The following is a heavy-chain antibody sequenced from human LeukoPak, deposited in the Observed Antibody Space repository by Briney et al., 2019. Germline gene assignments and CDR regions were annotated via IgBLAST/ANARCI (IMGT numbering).Heavy chain of an antibody. CDR2: ISAYNGNT. CDR3: ARVYSNSSPFDY. CDR1: GYTFTSYG. D-gene: IGHD4-11*01. Sequence: ASVKVFCRASGYTFTSYGISWVRQAPGQGLEWMGWISAYNGNTNYAQKLQGRVTMTTDTSTSTAYMELRSLRSDDTAVYYCARVYSNSSPFDYWGQGTLVTVSS. J-gene: IGHJ4*02. V-gene: IGHV1-18*01.